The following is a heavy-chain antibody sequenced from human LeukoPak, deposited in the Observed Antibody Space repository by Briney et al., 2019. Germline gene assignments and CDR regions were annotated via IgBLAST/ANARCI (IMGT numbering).Heavy chain of an antibody. CDR2: IYTNGGA. V-gene: IGHV4-61*02. J-gene: IGHJ4*02. Sequence: SETLSLTCTVSGGSVTSGNYYWNWIRQPAGKGLEWIGRIYTNGGASYNPSLKSRVTISIDASKNQFSLKLSSVTAADTAVYYCAREPPGYWGQGTLVTVSS. CDR3: AREPPGY. CDR1: GGSVTSGNYY.